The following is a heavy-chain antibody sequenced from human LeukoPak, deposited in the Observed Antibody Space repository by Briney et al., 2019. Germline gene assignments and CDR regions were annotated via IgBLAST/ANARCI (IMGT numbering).Heavy chain of an antibody. Sequence: ASVKVPCKASGYTFTSYGISWVRQAPGQGLEWMGWISAYNGNTNYAQKLQGRVTMTTDTSTSTAYMELRSLRSDDTAVYYCARERGPSQYFPFDYWGQGTLVTVSS. V-gene: IGHV1-18*04. CDR3: ARERGPSQYFPFDY. CDR2: ISAYNGNT. D-gene: IGHD2/OR15-2a*01. CDR1: GYTFTSYG. J-gene: IGHJ4*02.